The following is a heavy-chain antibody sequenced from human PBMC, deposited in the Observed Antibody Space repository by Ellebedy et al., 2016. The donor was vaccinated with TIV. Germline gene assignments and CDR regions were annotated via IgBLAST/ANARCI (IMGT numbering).Heavy chain of an antibody. J-gene: IGHJ4*02. Sequence: GESLKISCAASGFTFSTFWMHWVRQAPGKGLEWVSVISGGDSKTYYADSVKGRVTISKDNSKNTLYLQMNSLRAEDTAVYYCAKGWSSETARYGEYWGQGTLVTVSS. CDR2: ISGGDSKT. V-gene: IGHV3-23*01. CDR1: GFTFSTFW. D-gene: IGHD3-10*01. CDR3: AKGWSSETARYGEY.